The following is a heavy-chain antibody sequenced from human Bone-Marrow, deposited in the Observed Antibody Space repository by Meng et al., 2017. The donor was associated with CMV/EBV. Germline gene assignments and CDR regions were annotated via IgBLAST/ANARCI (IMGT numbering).Heavy chain of an antibody. J-gene: IGHJ6*02. V-gene: IGHV3-30-3*01. D-gene: IGHD3/OR15-3a*01. CDR3: ARPTRTYYYGMDV. CDR1: GFTFSSYA. CDR2: ISYDGSNK. Sequence: GESLKISCAASGFTFSSYAMHWVRQAPGKGLEWVAVISYDGSNKYYADSVKGRFTISRDNSKNTLYLQMNSLRAEDTAVYYCARPTRTYYYGMDVWGQGTTVTVSS.